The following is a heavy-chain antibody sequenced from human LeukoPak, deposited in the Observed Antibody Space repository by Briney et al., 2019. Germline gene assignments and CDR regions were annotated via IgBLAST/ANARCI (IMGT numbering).Heavy chain of an antibody. D-gene: IGHD1-26*01. CDR1: GFTFISYR. J-gene: IGHJ4*02. CDR3: VKSGSLLFDS. Sequence: GGSLRLSCAASGFTFISYRMSWVRQAPGKGLEWVANIKQDGSEKYYVDPVKGRFTISRDNGRNALYLQRNSLRAEDTAVYFCVKSGSLLFDSWGQGTLGTASS. V-gene: IGHV3-7*01. CDR2: IKQDGSEK.